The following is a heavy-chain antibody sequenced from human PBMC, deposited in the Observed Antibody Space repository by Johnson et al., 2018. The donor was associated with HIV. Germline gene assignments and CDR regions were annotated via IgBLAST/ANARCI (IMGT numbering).Heavy chain of an antibody. J-gene: IGHJ3*02. CDR2: ISGTGDST. CDR3: AKDLSGLGYGFDK. Sequence: VQLVESGGGVVRPGGSLRLSCAASGFTFDDYGMSWVRQAPGKGLEWVSGISGTGDSTYYADSVKGRFTISRDNSKNTLYLQMNSLRAEDTALYYCAKDLSGLGYGFDKWDQGTMVTVSS. V-gene: IGHV3-20*04. CDR1: GFTFDDYG. D-gene: IGHD3-16*01.